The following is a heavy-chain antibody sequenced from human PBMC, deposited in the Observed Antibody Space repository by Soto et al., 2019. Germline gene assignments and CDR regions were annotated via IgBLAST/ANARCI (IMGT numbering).Heavy chain of an antibody. CDR3: ARELHDYGVAHGMDV. D-gene: IGHD4-17*01. CDR2: INPSGGST. CDR1: GYTFTSYY. J-gene: IGHJ6*02. Sequence: QVQLVQSGAEVKKPGASVKVSCKASGYTFTSYYMHWVRQAPGQGLEWMGIINPSGGSTSYAQKFQGRVTMTRDTSTSTVYMELSSLRSEDTAVYYCARELHDYGVAHGMDVWGQGTTVTVSS. V-gene: IGHV1-46*01.